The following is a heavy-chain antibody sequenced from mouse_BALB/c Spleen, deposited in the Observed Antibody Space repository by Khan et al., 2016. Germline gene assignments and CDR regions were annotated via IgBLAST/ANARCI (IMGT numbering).Heavy chain of an antibody. Sequence: QVQLKESGPGLVAPSQSLSITCTVSGFSLTGFYVNWVRQPPGKALEWLGMIWGDGSTDYNSALKSRLSFSKDDSKSQVFLKMNSLQTDDTARYFCASYYDYDGGFAYWGQGTLVTVSA. V-gene: IGHV2-6-7*01. D-gene: IGHD2-4*01. CDR1: GFSLTGFY. CDR2: IWGDGST. J-gene: IGHJ3*01. CDR3: ASYYDYDGGFAY.